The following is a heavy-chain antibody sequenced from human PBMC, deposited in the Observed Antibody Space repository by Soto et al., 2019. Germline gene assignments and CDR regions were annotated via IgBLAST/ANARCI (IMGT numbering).Heavy chain of an antibody. J-gene: IGHJ3*02. CDR1: GGSISSYY. CDR2: IYTSGST. V-gene: IGHV4-4*07. D-gene: IGHD2-15*01. Sequence: SEPLSLTCTVSGGSISSYYWSWIRQHAGKGLEWIGRIYTSGSTNYNPSLKSRVTMSVDTSKNQFSLKLSSVTAADTAVYYCVRYCGGGRCYVGSAFDSWGQGTMVTVSS. CDR3: VRYCGGGRCYVGSAFDS.